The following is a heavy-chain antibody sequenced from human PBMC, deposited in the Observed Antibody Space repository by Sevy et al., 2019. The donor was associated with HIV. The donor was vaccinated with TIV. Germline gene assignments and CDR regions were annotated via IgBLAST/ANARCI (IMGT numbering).Heavy chain of an antibody. CDR2: IKSKTDGGTT. Sequence: GGSLRLSCAASGFTFSNAWMSWVRQAPGKGLEWVGRIKSKTDGGTTDYAAPVKGRFTTSREDSNNTLYLQMNSLKTEDTAVYYCTTDFLPYVWESYYYYGMDVWGQGTTVTVSS. D-gene: IGHD3-16*01. J-gene: IGHJ6*02. V-gene: IGHV3-15*01. CDR3: TTDFLPYVWESYYYYGMDV. CDR1: GFTFSNAW.